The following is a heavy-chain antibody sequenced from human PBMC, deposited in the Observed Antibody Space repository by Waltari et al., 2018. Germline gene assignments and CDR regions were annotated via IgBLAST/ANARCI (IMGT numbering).Heavy chain of an antibody. V-gene: IGHV4-31*03. D-gene: IGHD3-3*01. Sequence: QVQLQESGPGLVKPSQTLSLTCTVSGGSISRGGYYWSWIRQHPGKGLEWIGYIYYSGSTYYNPSLKSRVTISVDTSKNQFSLKLSSVTAADTAVYYCARKGDLEWSPFDYWGQGTLVTVSS. J-gene: IGHJ4*02. CDR3: ARKGDLEWSPFDY. CDR2: IYYSGST. CDR1: GGSISRGGYY.